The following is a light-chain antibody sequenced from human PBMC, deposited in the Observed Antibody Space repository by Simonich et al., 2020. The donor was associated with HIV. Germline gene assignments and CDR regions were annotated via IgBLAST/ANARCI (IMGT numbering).Light chain of an antibody. V-gene: IGKV1-39*01. J-gene: IGKJ2*01. CDR3: QQSYSTLPYT. CDR1: QSIISY. Sequence: DIQMTQSPSSLSASVGDRVTITCRASQSIISYVNWYQQKPGKAPKLLIYAASSFQSGVPSRFSGSGSGTDFTLTISSLQPEDFATYYCQQSYSTLPYTFGQGTKLEIK. CDR2: AAS.